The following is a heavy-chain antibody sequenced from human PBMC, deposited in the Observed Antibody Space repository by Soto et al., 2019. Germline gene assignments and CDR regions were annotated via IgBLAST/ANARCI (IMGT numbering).Heavy chain of an antibody. V-gene: IGHV3-48*03. CDR1: GFSFSNYD. J-gene: IGHJ4*02. Sequence: EMHLVESGGGLVQPGGSLRLSCAASGFSFSNYDMNWVRQAPGKGLEWVAYISSGGDTIHYADSVRGRFTVSRDNARNSLSLQMNTLRVEDTALDYCARDRAAGGYWGQGTLVTVSS. CDR2: ISSGGDTI. CDR3: ARDRAAGGY. D-gene: IGHD6-13*01.